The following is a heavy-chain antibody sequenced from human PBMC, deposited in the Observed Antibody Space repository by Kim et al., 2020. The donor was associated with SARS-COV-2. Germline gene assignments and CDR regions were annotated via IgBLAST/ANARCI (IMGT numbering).Heavy chain of an antibody. J-gene: IGHJ6*02. CDR2: N. V-gene: IGHV3-33*01. CDR3: ARVASYYYGMDV. Sequence: NYNAESVKGRFTISRDNSKTTLYLQMNSLRAEDTAVYYCARVASYYYGMDVWGQGTTVTVSS.